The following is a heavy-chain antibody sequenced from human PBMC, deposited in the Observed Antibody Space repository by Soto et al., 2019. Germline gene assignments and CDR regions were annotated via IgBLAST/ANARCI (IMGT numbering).Heavy chain of an antibody. V-gene: IGHV1-69*01. J-gene: IGHJ4*02. CDR2: IIPIFGTA. CDR1: GGTFSSYS. Sequence: QVQLVQSGAEVKKPGSSVKVSYKASGGTFSSYSINWVRQAPGHWLEWRGEIIPIFGTANYAQKFQGRVTITADESTRTAYMALSSLRSEDTAVYYCARDGGRHSGGIDYWGQGTLVTVSS. D-gene: IGHD1-26*01. CDR3: ARDGGRHSGGIDY.